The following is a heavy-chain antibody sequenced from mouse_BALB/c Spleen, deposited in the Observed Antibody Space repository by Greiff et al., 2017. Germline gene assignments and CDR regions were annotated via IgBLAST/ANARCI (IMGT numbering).Heavy chain of an antibody. V-gene: IGHV1-87*01. CDR3: ARRGDYDFAY. CDR2: IYPGDGDT. Sequence: QVQLQQSGAELARPGASVKLSCKASGYTFTSYWMQWVKQRPGQGLEWIGAIYPGDGDTRYTQKFKGKATLTADKSSSTAYMQLSSLASEDSAVYYCARRGDYDFAYWGQGTLVTVSA. J-gene: IGHJ3*01. D-gene: IGHD2-4*01. CDR1: GYTFTSYW.